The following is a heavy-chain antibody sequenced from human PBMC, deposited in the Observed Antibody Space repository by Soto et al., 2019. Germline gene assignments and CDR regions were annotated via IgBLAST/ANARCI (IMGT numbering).Heavy chain of an antibody. V-gene: IGHV3-23*01. CDR2: ISGSGGST. D-gene: IGHD6-19*01. Sequence: GGSLRLSCAASGFTFSSYAMSWVRQAPGKGLEWVSAISGSGGSTYYADSVKGRFTISRDNSKNTLYLQMNSLRAEDTAVYYCAKTPQQWLPTRGWFDPWGQGTLVTVSS. CDR1: GFTFSSYA. J-gene: IGHJ5*02. CDR3: AKTPQQWLPTRGWFDP.